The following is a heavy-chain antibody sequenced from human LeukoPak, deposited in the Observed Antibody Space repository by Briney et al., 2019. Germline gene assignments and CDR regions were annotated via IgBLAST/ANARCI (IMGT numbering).Heavy chain of an antibody. D-gene: IGHD5-12*01. J-gene: IGHJ4*02. CDR3: ARDGYDADGYLDY. CDR1: GFPFRSYV. V-gene: IGHV1-3*01. CDR2: INPANGNT. Sequence: ASVKVSCKASGFPFRSYVMHWLRQAPGQSLEWIGWINPANGNTKYSRNFQGRVTITRDTSASVVYMELSSLRYEDMAVYYCARDGYDADGYLDYWGQGALVPVSS.